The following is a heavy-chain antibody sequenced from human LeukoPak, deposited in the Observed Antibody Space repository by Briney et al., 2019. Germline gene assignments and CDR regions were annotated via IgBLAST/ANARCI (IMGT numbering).Heavy chain of an antibody. CDR1: GYTFTGYY. CDR3: AREAYYFDSSYPLVAY. Sequence: ASVKVSCKASGYTFTGYYMHWVRQAPRQGLEWMGRINPNSGGTSYAQKFQGRVTMTRDTSISTAYMELSGLRSDDTAVYYCAREAYYFDSSYPLVAYWGQGTLVTVSS. J-gene: IGHJ4*02. CDR2: INPNSGGT. D-gene: IGHD3-22*01. V-gene: IGHV1-2*06.